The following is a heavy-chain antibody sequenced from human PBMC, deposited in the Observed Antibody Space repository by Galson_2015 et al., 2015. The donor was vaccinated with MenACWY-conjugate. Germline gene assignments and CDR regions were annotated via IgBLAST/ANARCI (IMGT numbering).Heavy chain of an antibody. J-gene: IGHJ4*02. Sequence: SETLSLTCSVSGDSRSDSYWSWIRQPPGKRLEWIGYIDHRGSTNYNPSLRSRVIISEETSKHQFSLQLGSVTAADTAVYYCATKAPTTRFFDPSFYNWGQGTLVTVSS. V-gene: IGHV4-59*01. CDR1: GDSRSDSY. CDR2: IDHRGST. D-gene: IGHD1-1*01. CDR3: ATKAPTTRFFDPSFYN.